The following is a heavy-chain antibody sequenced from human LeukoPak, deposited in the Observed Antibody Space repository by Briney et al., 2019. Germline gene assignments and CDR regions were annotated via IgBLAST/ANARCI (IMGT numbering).Heavy chain of an antibody. Sequence: SKTLSLTCTVSGGSISSYYWSWIRQPPGKGLECIGSIYYSGYTKYNPSLQSRVIISVDTSKNQFSLKLRSVTAADTAVYYCARAHGDYPFDYWGQGTLVTVSS. CDR1: GGSISSYY. CDR3: ARAHGDYPFDY. D-gene: IGHD4-17*01. J-gene: IGHJ4*02. V-gene: IGHV4-59*01. CDR2: IYYSGYT.